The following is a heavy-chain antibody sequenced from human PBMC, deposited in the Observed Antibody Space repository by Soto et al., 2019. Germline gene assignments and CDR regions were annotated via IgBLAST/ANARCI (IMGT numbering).Heavy chain of an antibody. CDR3: ARGPTDYYDNSGNYFLDY. J-gene: IGHJ4*02. CDR1: GYTFTTYG. Sequence: QVPLVQCGAEVKKPGASVKVSCKASGYTFTTYGMSWVRQAPGQGLDWMGWISTYNGNTKYAERLQGRVTMTTDTTTSTAYMELRSLRSDDTAVYYCARGPTDYYDNSGNYFLDYWGQGTLVTVSS. D-gene: IGHD3-22*01. V-gene: IGHV1-18*01. CDR2: ISTYNGNT.